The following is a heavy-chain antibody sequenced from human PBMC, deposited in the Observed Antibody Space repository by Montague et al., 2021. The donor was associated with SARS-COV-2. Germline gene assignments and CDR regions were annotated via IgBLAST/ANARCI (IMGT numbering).Heavy chain of an antibody. CDR2: IYCSGST. V-gene: IGHV4-39*01. J-gene: IGHJ5*02. D-gene: IGHD2-2*01. CDR1: GGSISSSSYY. CDR3: ARQGDQLLLEYWFDP. Sequence: SETLSLTCTVSGGSISSSSYYWGWIRQPRGKGLEWIGSIYCSGSTYYNPSLKSRVTISVDTSKNQFSLKLSSVTAADTAVYYCARQGDQLLLEYWFDPWGQGTLVTVSS.